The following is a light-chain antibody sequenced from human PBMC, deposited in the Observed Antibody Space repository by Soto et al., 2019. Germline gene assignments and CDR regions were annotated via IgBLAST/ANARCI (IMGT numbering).Light chain of an antibody. CDR1: PSVTNY. J-gene: IGKJ5*01. CDR3: QQYNNWPLT. V-gene: IGKV3-15*01. Sequence: EIVLTQSPATLSLSPGERATLSCRASPSVTNYLAWYQQKPGQAPRLVIYGASSRATGIPVRFSGSGSGTEFTLTISSLQSEDFAVYYCQQYNNWPLTFGQGTRLEI. CDR2: GAS.